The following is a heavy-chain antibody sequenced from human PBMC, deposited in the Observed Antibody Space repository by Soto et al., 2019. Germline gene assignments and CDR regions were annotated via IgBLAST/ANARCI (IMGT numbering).Heavy chain of an antibody. Sequence: SSETLSLTCAVSGGSFSSYYWSWIRQPPGEGLEWIGSIYYSGSTNYNPSLKSRVTISIDSSKNQFSLKLSSVTAADTAVYFCARAYYGDYPYFDYWGQGTLVTVSS. CDR1: GGSFSSYY. V-gene: IGHV4-59*01. CDR3: ARAYYGDYPYFDY. D-gene: IGHD4-17*01. CDR2: IYYSGST. J-gene: IGHJ4*02.